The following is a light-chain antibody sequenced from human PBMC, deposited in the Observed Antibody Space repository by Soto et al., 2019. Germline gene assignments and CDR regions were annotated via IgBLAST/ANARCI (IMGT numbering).Light chain of an antibody. CDR1: QSISSW. J-gene: IGKJ1*01. CDR2: DAS. CDR3: QQYETFSGT. Sequence: DIPVTQSPSTLSASVGDRVPITCRASQSISSWLAWYQQKPGKAPKLLIYDASSLESGVPSRFSGSGSGTKFTLTIASLQPDDFATYYCQQYETFSGTFGPGTKV. V-gene: IGKV1-5*01.